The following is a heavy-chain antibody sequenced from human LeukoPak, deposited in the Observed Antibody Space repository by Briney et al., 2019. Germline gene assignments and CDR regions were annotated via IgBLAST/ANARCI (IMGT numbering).Heavy chain of an antibody. CDR2: ITGSGGST. V-gene: IGHV3-23*01. D-gene: IGHD2-15*01. J-gene: IGHJ4*02. CDR1: GFTFTNYA. Sequence: GGSLRLSCAASGFTFTNYAMSWVRQAPGKGLEWVSAITGSGGSTYYVDSVKGRFTISRDNSKNTPYLQMNSLRAEDTAIYYCASRYCSGGSCYNRYYFDYWGQGTLVTVSS. CDR3: ASRYCSGGSCYNRYYFDY.